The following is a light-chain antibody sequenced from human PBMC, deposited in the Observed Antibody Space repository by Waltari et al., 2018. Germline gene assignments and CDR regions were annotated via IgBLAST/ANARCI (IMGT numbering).Light chain of an antibody. J-gene: IGLJ1*01. CDR1: IHNIASNP. Sequence: QSVVTQSPSASGTPGQRVTICCSGCIHNIASNPVGRYQQVPGTAPKLVWYGEDQGPAGVPHRFSGSKSGSWAPLAISGSQAGDESDDYCAGWDDSLKGCVFGTGTTVTVL. CDR3: AGWDDSLKGCV. CDR2: GED. V-gene: IGLV1-44*01.